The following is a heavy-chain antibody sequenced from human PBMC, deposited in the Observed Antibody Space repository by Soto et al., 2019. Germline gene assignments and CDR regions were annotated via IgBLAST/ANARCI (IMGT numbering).Heavy chain of an antibody. CDR3: ARGRAPDDIVVVVAAVNFDY. Sequence: SETLSLTCTVSGGSISSGGYYWSWIRQHPGKGLEWIGYIYYSGSTYYNLSLKSRVTISVDTSKNQFSLKLSSVTAADTAVYYCARGRAPDDIVVVVAAVNFDYWGQGTLVTVSS. J-gene: IGHJ4*02. V-gene: IGHV4-31*03. CDR2: IYYSGST. CDR1: GGSISSGGYY. D-gene: IGHD2-15*01.